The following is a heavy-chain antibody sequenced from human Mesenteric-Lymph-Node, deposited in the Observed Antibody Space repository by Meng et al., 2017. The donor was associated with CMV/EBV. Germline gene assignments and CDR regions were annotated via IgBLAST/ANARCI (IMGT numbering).Heavy chain of an antibody. Sequence: CAASGFTFSDHYMDWVRQAPGKGLAWVARIRNKASSYSTEYAASGKGRFTVSRDDSKNSIYLQLNSLNTEDTAVYYCVRDYWGLGDYWGQGTLVTVSS. CDR1: GFTFSDHY. D-gene: IGHD7-27*01. V-gene: IGHV3-72*01. CDR3: VRDYWGLGDY. J-gene: IGHJ4*02. CDR2: IRNKASSYST.